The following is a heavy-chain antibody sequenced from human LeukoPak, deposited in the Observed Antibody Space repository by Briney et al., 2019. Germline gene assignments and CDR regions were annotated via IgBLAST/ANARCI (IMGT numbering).Heavy chain of an antibody. J-gene: IGHJ1*01. Sequence: GGSLRLSCAASGFNFNTYTMNWVRQAPGKGLEWVSSISSDSSYIYYADAVQGRFTVSRDNAKYSLYLQMNSLRAEDTAVYYCAKVEEERITIFGVVSAEYFQHWGQGTLVTVSS. CDR2: ISSDSSYI. CDR1: GFNFNTYT. V-gene: IGHV3-21*01. D-gene: IGHD3-3*01. CDR3: AKVEEERITIFGVVSAEYFQH.